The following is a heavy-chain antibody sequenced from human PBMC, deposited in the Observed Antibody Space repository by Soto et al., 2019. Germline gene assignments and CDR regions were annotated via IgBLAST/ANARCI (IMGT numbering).Heavy chain of an antibody. Sequence: PSETLSLTCTVSGGSISSYYWSWIRQPPGKGLEWIGYIYYSGSTNYNPSLKSRVTISVDTSKNQFSLKLSSVTAADTAVYYCARAVARDYYYYYGMDVWGQGTTVTVSS. J-gene: IGHJ6*02. V-gene: IGHV4-59*01. CDR3: ARAVARDYYYYYGMDV. CDR1: GGSISSYY. CDR2: IYYSGST. D-gene: IGHD6-19*01.